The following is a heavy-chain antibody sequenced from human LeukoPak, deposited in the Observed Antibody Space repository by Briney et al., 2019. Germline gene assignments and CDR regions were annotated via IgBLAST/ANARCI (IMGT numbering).Heavy chain of an antibody. D-gene: IGHD5-12*01. V-gene: IGHV3-23*01. Sequence: PGGSLRLSCEASGFTFSRYAIIWVRQAPGKGLEWVSGITASGGGTQYADSVKGRFTISRDNSKNMVYLQMNNLRAEDTAVYYCAKVLKATEHAFDIWGQGTMVTVSS. CDR1: GFTFSRYA. J-gene: IGHJ3*02. CDR3: AKVLKATEHAFDI. CDR2: ITASGGGT.